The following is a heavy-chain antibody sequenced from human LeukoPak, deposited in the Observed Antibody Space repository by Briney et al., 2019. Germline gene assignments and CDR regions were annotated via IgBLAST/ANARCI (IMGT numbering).Heavy chain of an antibody. J-gene: IGHJ4*02. Sequence: PSETLSLTCADYGGSFSGYYWSWIRQPPGKGLEWIGEINHSGSTNYNPSLKSRVTISVDTSKNQFSLKLSSVTAADTAVYYCARVAGVAAASHWGQGTLVTVSS. D-gene: IGHD6-13*01. V-gene: IGHV4-34*01. CDR1: GGSFSGYY. CDR3: ARVAGVAAASH. CDR2: INHSGST.